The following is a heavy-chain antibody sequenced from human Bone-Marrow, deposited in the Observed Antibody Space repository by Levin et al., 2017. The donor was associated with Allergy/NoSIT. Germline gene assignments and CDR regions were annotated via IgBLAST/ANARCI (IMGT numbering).Heavy chain of an antibody. J-gene: IGHJ1*01. CDR2: ISWDGGST. CDR3: AKGIAAAGTAEYFQH. CDR1: GFTFDDYT. Sequence: GGSLRLSCAASGFTFDDYTMHWVRQAPGKGLEWVSLISWDGGSTYYADSVKGRFTISRDNSKNSLYLQMNSLRTEDTALYYCAKGIAAAGTAEYFQHWGQGTLVTVSS. D-gene: IGHD6-13*01. V-gene: IGHV3-43*01.